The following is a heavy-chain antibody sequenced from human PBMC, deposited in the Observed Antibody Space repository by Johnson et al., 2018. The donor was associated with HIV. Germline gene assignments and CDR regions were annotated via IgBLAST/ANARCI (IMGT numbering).Heavy chain of an antibody. Sequence: QVQLVESGGGVVQPGGSLRLSCAASGFTFSSYGMHWVRQAPGKGLEWVAFIRYDGSNKYYADSVTGLFTISRDNSNNTLYLKINSLRAEDTAVYYCAKDKFMFLENPVDAFDVWGQGTMVTFSS. CDR3: AKDKFMFLENPVDAFDV. CDR2: IRYDGSNK. D-gene: IGHD3-3*01. V-gene: IGHV3-30*02. CDR1: GFTFSSYG. J-gene: IGHJ3*01.